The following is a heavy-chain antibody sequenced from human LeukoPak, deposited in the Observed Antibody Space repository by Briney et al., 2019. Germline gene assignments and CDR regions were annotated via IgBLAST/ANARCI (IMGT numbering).Heavy chain of an antibody. J-gene: IGHJ4*02. D-gene: IGHD2-21*02. CDR1: GFTFSSCW. CDR2: IVEDGSQK. CDR3: ARDVIGGDTLDS. Sequence: PGGSLRLSCAASGFTFSSCWMTWVRQAPGKGLEWVASIVEDGSQKYYVDSVKGRFTISRDNAKNSLYLQVNSLEAEDTAVYYCARDVIGGDTLDSWGQGTLVTVSS. V-gene: IGHV3-7*01.